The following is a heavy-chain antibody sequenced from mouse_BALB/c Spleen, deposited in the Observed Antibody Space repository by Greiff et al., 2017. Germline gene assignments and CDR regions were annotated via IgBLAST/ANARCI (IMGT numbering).Heavy chain of an antibody. V-gene: IGHV5-12-1*01. CDR3: ARQMGLRHFDY. Sequence: EVKLMESGGGLVKPGGSLKLSCAASGFAFSSYDMSWVRQTPEKRLEWVAYISSGGGSTYYPDTVKGRFTISRDNAKNTLYLQMSSLKSEDTAMYYCARQMGLRHFDYWGQGTTLTVSS. CDR1: GFAFSSYD. J-gene: IGHJ2*01. CDR2: ISSGGGST. D-gene: IGHD2-4*01.